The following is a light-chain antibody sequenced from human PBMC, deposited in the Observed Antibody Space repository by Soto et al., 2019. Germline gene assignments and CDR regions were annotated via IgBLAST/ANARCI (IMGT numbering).Light chain of an antibody. V-gene: IGLV2-8*01. CDR1: SSDVGGYNY. J-gene: IGLJ1*01. CDR3: SSYADSNSYV. Sequence: QSVLTQPPSASGSPGQSVTISCTGTSSDVGGYNYVYWYQQHPGKAPKLMIYEVTKRPSGVPDRFSGSKSGNTASLTVSGLQAEDEADYYCSSYADSNSYVFGNGTQLTVL. CDR2: EVT.